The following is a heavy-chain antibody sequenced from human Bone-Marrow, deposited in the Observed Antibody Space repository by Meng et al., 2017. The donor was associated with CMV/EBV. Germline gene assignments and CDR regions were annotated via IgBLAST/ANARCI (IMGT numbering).Heavy chain of an antibody. CDR1: GFTFSSYG. Sequence: GESLKISCAASGFTFSSYGMHWVRQAPGKGLEWVSVIYSGGSTYYADSVKGRFTISRDNSKNTLYLQINSLRAEDTAVYYCAKLGALEPPRVGAFDIWGQGTMVTVSS. CDR3: AKLGALEPPRVGAFDI. V-gene: IGHV3-NL1*01. CDR2: IYSGGST. D-gene: IGHD1-1*01. J-gene: IGHJ3*02.